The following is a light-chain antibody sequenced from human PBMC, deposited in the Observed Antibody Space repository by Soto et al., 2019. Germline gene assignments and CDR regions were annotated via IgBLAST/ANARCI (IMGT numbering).Light chain of an antibody. CDR2: AAS. J-gene: IGKJ4*01. CDR3: QQSFNTPVS. Sequence: DIQMTQSPSSLSASVGDRVTITCRASQSISIRLNWYQQHPGRAPKLLIYAASSLQSGVPSRFSGSGSGTEFTLTISSLQPEDYASYYCQQSFNTPVSFGGGTKVWIK. V-gene: IGKV1-39*01. CDR1: QSISIR.